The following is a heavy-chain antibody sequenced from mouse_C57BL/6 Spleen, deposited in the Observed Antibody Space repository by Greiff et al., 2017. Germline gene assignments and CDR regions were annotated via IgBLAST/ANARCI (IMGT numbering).Heavy chain of an antibody. CDR2: IYPGSGST. J-gene: IGHJ3*01. Sequence: QVQLQQPGAELVKPGASVKMSCKASGYTFTSYWITWVKQRPGQGLEWIGDIYPGSGSTNYNEKFKSKATLTVDTSSSTAYMQLSSLASGGAAVYYCARSPAWFAYWGQGTLVTVSA. CDR3: ARSPAWFAY. V-gene: IGHV1-55*01. CDR1: GYTFTSYW.